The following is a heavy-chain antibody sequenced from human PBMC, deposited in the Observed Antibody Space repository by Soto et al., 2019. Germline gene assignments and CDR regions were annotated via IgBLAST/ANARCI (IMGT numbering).Heavy chain of an antibody. CDR3: ARPTGLYYYGSGSYMD. CDR2: IYYSGST. J-gene: IGHJ4*02. D-gene: IGHD3-10*01. Sequence: SETLSLTCTVSGGSISSSSYYWGWIRQPPGKGLEWIGSIYYSGSTYYNPSLKSRVTTSVDTSKNQFSLKLSSVTAADTAVYYCARPTGLYYYGSGSYMDWGQGTLVTVSS. V-gene: IGHV4-39*01. CDR1: GGSISSSSYY.